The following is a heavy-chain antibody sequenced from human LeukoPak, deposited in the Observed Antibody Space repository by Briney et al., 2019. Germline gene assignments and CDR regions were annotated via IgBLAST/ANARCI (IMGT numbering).Heavy chain of an antibody. V-gene: IGHV3-23*01. J-gene: IGHJ4*02. D-gene: IGHD4-17*01. CDR1: GFTFSSYA. CDR2: ISGSGGST. CDR3: ARDFRNGDFDY. Sequence: GGSLRLSCAASGFTFSSYAMSWVRQAPGKGLEWVSAISGSGGSTYNADSVKGRFTISRDNSKNTLDLQMSSLRGEDTAVYYCARDFRNGDFDYWGQGTLVTVSS.